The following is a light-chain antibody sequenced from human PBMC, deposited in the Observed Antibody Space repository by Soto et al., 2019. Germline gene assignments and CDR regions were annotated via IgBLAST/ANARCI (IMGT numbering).Light chain of an antibody. J-gene: IGKJ1*01. CDR1: QSVSSD. CDR3: LQYDDWHRT. CDR2: GAS. Sequence: EIVMTQSPANLSVSPGERATLPCRASQSVSSDLAWYHQKPGQAPRLLIYGASTRATGIPARFSGSGSGTDFTLTISSLQSEDFAVYYCLQYDDWHRTFGQGTKVDIK. V-gene: IGKV3-15*01.